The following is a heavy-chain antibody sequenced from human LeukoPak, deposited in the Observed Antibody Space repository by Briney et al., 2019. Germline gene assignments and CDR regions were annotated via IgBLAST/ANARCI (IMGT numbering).Heavy chain of an antibody. CDR1: GCTISSYY. CDR3: GRDLGITGTHAFDI. J-gene: IGHJ3*02. Sequence: AETLSLTCTVSGCTISSYYWSWIRQPPGKGLEWIGYIYYSGSTNYNPSLKSRLTTTVDTSKNLFSLKRSCVTAADTAVYYCGRDLGITGTHAFDIWGEGTMVTVSS. CDR2: IYYSGST. D-gene: IGHD1/OR15-1a*01. V-gene: IGHV4-59*01.